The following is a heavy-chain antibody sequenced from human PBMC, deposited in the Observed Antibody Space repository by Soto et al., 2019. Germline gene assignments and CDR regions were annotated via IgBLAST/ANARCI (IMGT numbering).Heavy chain of an antibody. V-gene: IGHV1-69*06. CDR1: GGTFSSDA. D-gene: IGHD2-15*01. CDR3: ATPANFFYYGMDV. Sequence: GXSVKVSCKASGGTFSSDAISWVRQAPGQGLEWMGGIIPIFGTANYAQKFQGRVTITADKSTSTAYMELSSLRSEDTAVYYCATPANFFYYGMDVWGQGTTVTVSS. CDR2: IIPIFGTA. J-gene: IGHJ6*02.